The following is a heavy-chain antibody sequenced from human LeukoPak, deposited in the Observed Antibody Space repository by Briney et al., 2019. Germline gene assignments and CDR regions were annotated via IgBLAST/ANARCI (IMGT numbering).Heavy chain of an antibody. J-gene: IGHJ5*02. V-gene: IGHV3-21*05. CDR1: GFTFSSYE. Sequence: GGSLRLSCAASGFTFSSYEMNCVRQAPGKGLEWVSYISSSRYIYYSDSVKGRFTISRDNAKTQLYLQMKSLRAEDQAVYYCARDESSGYSSSWSNWFDPWGQGTMVTVSS. CDR3: ARDESSGYSSSWSNWFDP. D-gene: IGHD6-13*01. CDR2: ISSSRYI.